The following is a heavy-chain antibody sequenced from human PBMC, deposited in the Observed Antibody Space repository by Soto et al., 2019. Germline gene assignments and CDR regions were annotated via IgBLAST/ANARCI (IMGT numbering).Heavy chain of an antibody. D-gene: IGHD2-2*02. CDR1: GGSISSGGYC. V-gene: IGHV4-30-2*01. Sequence: SETLSLTCAVSGGSISSGGYCWSWIRQPPGKGLEWIGYIYHSGSTYYKSSLKSRVTISVDRSKNQFSPKLSSVTAADTAVYYCARGYCSSTSCYSDAFDIWGQGTMVTVSS. J-gene: IGHJ3*02. CDR2: IYHSGST. CDR3: ARGYCSSTSCYSDAFDI.